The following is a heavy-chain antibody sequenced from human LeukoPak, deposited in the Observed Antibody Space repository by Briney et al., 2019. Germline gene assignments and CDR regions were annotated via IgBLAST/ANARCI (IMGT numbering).Heavy chain of an antibody. D-gene: IGHD3-3*01. CDR1: GYTFTSYG. Sequence: ASVKVSCKASGYTFTSYGISWVRHAPGQGLEWMGWISAYNGNTNYAQKLQGRVTMTTDTSTSTAYMELRSLRSDNTAVYYCARVFWSGYYSYYYYGMDVWGQGTTVTVSS. V-gene: IGHV1-18*01. CDR2: ISAYNGNT. CDR3: ARVFWSGYYSYYYYGMDV. J-gene: IGHJ6*02.